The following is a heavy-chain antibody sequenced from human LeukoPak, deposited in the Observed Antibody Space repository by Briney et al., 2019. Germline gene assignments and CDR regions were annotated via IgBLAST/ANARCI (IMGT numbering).Heavy chain of an antibody. D-gene: IGHD3-10*01. CDR1: GFTFSSYE. V-gene: IGHV3-48*03. CDR3: ARTMVRGVPTFLY. J-gene: IGHJ4*02. CDR2: ISSSGSTI. Sequence: GGSLRLSCAASGFTFSSYEMNWVRQAPGKGLEWVSYISSSGSTIYYADSVKGRFTISRDNAKNSLYLQMDSLRAEDTAVYYCARTMVRGVPTFLYRGQGTLVTVSS.